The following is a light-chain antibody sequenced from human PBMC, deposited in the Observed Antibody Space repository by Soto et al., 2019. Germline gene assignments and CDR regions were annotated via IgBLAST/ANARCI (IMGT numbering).Light chain of an antibody. CDR3: QQRGNWPWT. Sequence: EIVLTQSPATLSLSPGERATLSCRASQSVSSYLAWSQQKPGQAPRLLLYDASNRATGIPARFSGSGSGTDFTLTISSLEPEDFAVYYCQQRGNWPWTFGQGTKVEIK. CDR1: QSVSSY. CDR2: DAS. V-gene: IGKV3-11*01. J-gene: IGKJ1*01.